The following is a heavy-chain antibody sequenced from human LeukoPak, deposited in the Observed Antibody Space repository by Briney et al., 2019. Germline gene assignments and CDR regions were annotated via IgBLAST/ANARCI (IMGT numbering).Heavy chain of an antibody. CDR1: GFTFSSYW. D-gene: IGHD3-10*01. CDR3: ARDRYYIPDV. J-gene: IGHJ6*04. Sequence: GGSLRLSCVASGFTFSSYWMTWVRQAPGKGLVWVSLINNDASSTTYADSVKGRFTISRDNAKNMVYLQMNSLRPEDTAVYYCARDRYYIPDVWGKGTTVTVSS. CDR2: INNDASST. V-gene: IGHV3-74*03.